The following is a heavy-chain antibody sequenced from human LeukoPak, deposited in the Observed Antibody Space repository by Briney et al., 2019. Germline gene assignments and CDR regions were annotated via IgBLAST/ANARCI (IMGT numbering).Heavy chain of an antibody. J-gene: IGHJ4*02. V-gene: IGHV1-2*02. Sequence: ASVKVSCKASGYTFTGYYMYWVRQAPGQGLEWMGWINPNSGGTNYAQKFQGRVTMTRDTSISTAYMELSRLRSDDTAVYYCARSIGIYDFWSGYVNYWGQGTLVTVSS. CDR1: GYTFTGYY. D-gene: IGHD3-3*01. CDR3: ARSIGIYDFWSGYVNY. CDR2: INPNSGGT.